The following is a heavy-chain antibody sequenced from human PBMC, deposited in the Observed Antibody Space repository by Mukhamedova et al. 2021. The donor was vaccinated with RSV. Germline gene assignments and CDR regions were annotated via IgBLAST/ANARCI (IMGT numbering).Heavy chain of an antibody. CDR1: A. CDR2: INAGNGNT. J-gene: IGHJ3*02. D-gene: IGHD3-10*01. Sequence: AMHWVRQAPGQRLEWMGWINAGNGNTKYSQKFQGRVTITRDTSASTAYMELSSRRSEDTAVYYCARGGVIDYYGSGMTDAFGIWG. CDR3: ARGGVIDYYGSGMTDAFGI. V-gene: IGHV1-3*01.